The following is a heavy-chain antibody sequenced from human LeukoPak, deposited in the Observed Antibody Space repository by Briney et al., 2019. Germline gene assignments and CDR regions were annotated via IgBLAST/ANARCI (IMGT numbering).Heavy chain of an antibody. J-gene: IGHJ4*02. CDR1: GGTFSSYA. D-gene: IGHD2-2*01. CDR3: ARDPDIVVVPAALADY. CDR2: IIPILGIA. V-gene: IGHV1-69*04. Sequence: ASVKASCKASGGTFSSYAISWVRQAPGQGLEWMGRIIPILGIANYAQKFQGRVTITADKSTSTAYMELSSLRSEDTAVYYCARDPDIVVVPAALADYWGQGTLVTVSS.